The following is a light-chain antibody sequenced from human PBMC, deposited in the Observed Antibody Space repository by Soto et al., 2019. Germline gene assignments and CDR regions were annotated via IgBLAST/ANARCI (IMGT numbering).Light chain of an antibody. CDR1: NSNIGTKP. CDR2: SND. J-gene: IGLJ2*01. Sequence: QSVLTQPPSASGTPGQRVTISFSGTNSNIGTKPVSWYQHLPGTAPRVLIYSNDQWPSGVPDQFSGSKSGTSASLAISGLQSDDEADYYCAAWDDSLDAVVFGGGTKLTVL. V-gene: IGLV1-44*01. CDR3: AAWDDSLDAVV.